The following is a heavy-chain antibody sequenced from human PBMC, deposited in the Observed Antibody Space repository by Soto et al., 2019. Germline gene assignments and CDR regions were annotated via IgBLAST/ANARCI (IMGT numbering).Heavy chain of an antibody. J-gene: IGHJ5*02. D-gene: IGHD3-10*01. Sequence: ASVKVSCKVSGYTLTELSMHWVRQAPGKGLEWMGGFDPEDGETIYAQKFQGRVTMTEDTSTDTAYTELSSLRSEDTAVYYCATSESYGSGRPRYNWFDPWGQGTLVTVSS. V-gene: IGHV1-24*01. CDR3: ATSESYGSGRPRYNWFDP. CDR1: GYTLTELS. CDR2: FDPEDGET.